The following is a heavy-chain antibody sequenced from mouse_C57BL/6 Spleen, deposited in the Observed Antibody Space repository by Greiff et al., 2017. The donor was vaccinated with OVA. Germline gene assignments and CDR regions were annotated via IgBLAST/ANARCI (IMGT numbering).Heavy chain of an antibody. J-gene: IGHJ4*01. CDR1: GYTFTSYW. CDR2: IYPGSGST. V-gene: IGHV1-55*01. Sequence: QVQLQQPGAELVKPGASVKMSCKASGYTFTSYWITWVKQRPGQGLEWIGDIYPGSGSTNYNEKFKSKATMTVDTSSSTAYMQLSSLTSEDSAVYYCARWDYYGSFPAMDDWGQGTSVTVSS. CDR3: ARWDYYGSFPAMDD. D-gene: IGHD1-1*01.